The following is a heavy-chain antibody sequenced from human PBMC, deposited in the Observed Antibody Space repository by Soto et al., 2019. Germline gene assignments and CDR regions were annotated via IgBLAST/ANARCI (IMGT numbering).Heavy chain of an antibody. CDR3: ATQRKKWNYHMDV. Sequence: QVQLVQSGAEVKKPGSSVKVSCKASGGTFSSYTISWVRQAPGQGLEWMGRIIPILGIANYAQKFQGRVTITADKSTSTGYMELSSLRSEETAVYYCATQRKKWNYHMDVWGKGPTVNVSS. CDR1: GGTFSSYT. CDR2: IIPILGIA. D-gene: IGHD2-8*01. J-gene: IGHJ6*03. V-gene: IGHV1-69*02.